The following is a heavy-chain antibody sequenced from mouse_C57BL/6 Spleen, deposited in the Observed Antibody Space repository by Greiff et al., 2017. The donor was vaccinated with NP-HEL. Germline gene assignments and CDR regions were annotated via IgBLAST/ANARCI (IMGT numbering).Heavy chain of an antibody. CDR2: ISDGGSYT. CDR3: ARDRGSRYYYAMDY. J-gene: IGHJ4*01. D-gene: IGHD3-1*01. Sequence: EVHLVESGGGLVKPGGSLKLSCAASGFTFSSYAMSWVRQTPEKRLEWVATISDGGSYTYYPDNVKGRFTISRDNAKNNLYLQMSHLKSEDTAMYYCARDRGSRYYYAMDYWGQGTSVTVSS. CDR1: GFTFSSYA. V-gene: IGHV5-4*01.